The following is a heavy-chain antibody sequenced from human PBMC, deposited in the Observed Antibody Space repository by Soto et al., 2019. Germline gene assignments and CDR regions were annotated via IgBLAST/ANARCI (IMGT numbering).Heavy chain of an antibody. D-gene: IGHD4-17*01. CDR3: ARGHYGDSRGNCFDP. CDR2: IYYSGST. J-gene: IGHJ5*02. CDR1: GGSVSSGSYY. V-gene: IGHV4-61*01. Sequence: QVQLQESGPGLVKPSETLSLTCTVSGGSVSSGSYYWSWIRHPPGKGLEWIGYIYYSGSTNYNPSLKSRVTLSVDTSKNQFSLKRSSVTAADTAVYYCARGHYGDSRGNCFDPWGQGTLVTVSS.